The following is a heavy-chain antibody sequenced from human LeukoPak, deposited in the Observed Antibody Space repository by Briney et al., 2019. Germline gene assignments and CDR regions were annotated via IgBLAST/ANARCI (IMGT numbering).Heavy chain of an antibody. Sequence: GGSLRLSCAASGFTFSSYEMNWVRQAPGKGLEWVSYISSSGSTIYYADSLKGRFTISRDNAKKSLYLQMNSLRAEDTAVYYCARDWMEGATFEFQGPVDYWGQGTLVTVAS. CDR2: ISSSGSTI. D-gene: IGHD1-26*01. CDR3: ARDWMEGATFEFQGPVDY. V-gene: IGHV3-48*03. J-gene: IGHJ4*02. CDR1: GFTFSSYE.